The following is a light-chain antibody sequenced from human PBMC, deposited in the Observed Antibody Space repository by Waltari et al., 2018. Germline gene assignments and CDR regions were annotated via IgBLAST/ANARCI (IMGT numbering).Light chain of an antibody. J-gene: IGLJ2*01. V-gene: IGLV3-21*02. Sequence: SYLLTHAPSVAVAPGPPARTPRGGTNIGRKSVHWYQQKPGQAPVLVLYDNIDRPSGIPERFSGSNSRNRATLTISRVEAGDEADYYCQVWDSDVIFGGGTKLTVL. CDR2: DNI. CDR3: QVWDSDVI. CDR1: NIGRKS.